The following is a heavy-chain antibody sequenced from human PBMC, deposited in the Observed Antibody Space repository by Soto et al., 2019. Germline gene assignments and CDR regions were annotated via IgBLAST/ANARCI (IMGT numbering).Heavy chain of an antibody. CDR3: ARVSGSPQDDAFDI. D-gene: IGHD1-26*01. CDR1: GYTFTSYD. Sequence: ASLKVSCKASGYTFTSYDINWVRQATGQGLEWMGWMNPNSGNTGYAQKFQGRLTMTRNTSISTAYMELSSLRSEDTAVYYCARVSGSPQDDAFDIWGQGTMVTVSS. V-gene: IGHV1-8*01. CDR2: MNPNSGNT. J-gene: IGHJ3*02.